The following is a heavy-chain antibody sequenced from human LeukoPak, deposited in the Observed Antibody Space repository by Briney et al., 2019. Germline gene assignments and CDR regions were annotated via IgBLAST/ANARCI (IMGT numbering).Heavy chain of an antibody. V-gene: IGHV1-18*01. D-gene: IGHD3-3*01. CDR3: ARSEITIFGVVNPDY. Sequence: GASVKVSCKASGYTFTSYGISWVRQAPGQGLEWMGWISAYNGNTNYAQKLQGRVTMTTDTSTSTAYMELRSLRSDDTAVYYCARSEITIFGVVNPDYWGQGTLVTVSS. CDR1: GYTFTSYG. J-gene: IGHJ4*02. CDR2: ISAYNGNT.